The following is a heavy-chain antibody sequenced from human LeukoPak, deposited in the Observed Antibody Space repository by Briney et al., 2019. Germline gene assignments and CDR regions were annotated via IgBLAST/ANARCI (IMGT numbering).Heavy chain of an antibody. V-gene: IGHV4-31*03. CDR2: IYYSGST. CDR1: GGSISSGGYY. D-gene: IGHD3-22*01. J-gene: IGHJ5*02. CDR3: ARRYYYDSSRFNP. Sequence: SETLSLTCTVSGGSISSGGYYWSWIRQHPGKGLEWIGYIYYSGSTYYNPSLKSRVTKSVDTSKNQFSLKLSSVTAADTAVYYCARRYYYDSSRFNPWGQGTLVTVSS.